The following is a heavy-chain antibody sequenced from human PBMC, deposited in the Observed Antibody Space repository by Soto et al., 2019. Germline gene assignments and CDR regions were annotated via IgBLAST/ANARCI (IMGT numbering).Heavy chain of an antibody. CDR2: ISSSSSYI. J-gene: IGHJ4*02. CDR1: GFTFSSYS. V-gene: IGHV3-21*01. CDR3: ASCSGYDYYFDY. D-gene: IGHD5-12*01. Sequence: EVQLVESGGGLVKPGGSLRLSCAASGFTFSSYSMNWVRQAPGKGLEWVSSISSSSSYIYYADSVKGRFTISRDNAKNSLYLQMNSLRAEDTAVYYCASCSGYDYYFDYWGQGTLVTVSS.